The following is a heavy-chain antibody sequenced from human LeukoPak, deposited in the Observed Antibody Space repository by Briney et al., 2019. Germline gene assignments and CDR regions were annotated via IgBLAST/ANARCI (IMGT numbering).Heavy chain of an antibody. V-gene: IGHV3-23*01. Sequence: GGSLRLSCAASGFIISSYVMSWVRQAPGKGLEWVSTMSGSGNTNHADSVKGRFTISRDNSKNTLYLQMNSLRAEDTAVYYCAAITFGGVIGPFGYWGQGTLVSVSS. CDR1: GFIISSYV. D-gene: IGHD3-16*02. CDR3: AAITFGGVIGPFGY. CDR2: MSGSGNT. J-gene: IGHJ4*02.